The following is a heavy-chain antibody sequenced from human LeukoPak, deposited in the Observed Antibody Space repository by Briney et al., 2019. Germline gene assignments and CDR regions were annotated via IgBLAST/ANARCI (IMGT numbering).Heavy chain of an antibody. CDR2: IYGSSGDT. CDR3: AKGTTVVTHYFDY. J-gene: IGHJ4*02. V-gene: IGHV3-23*01. CDR1: GFTFNNFA. Sequence: GGSLRLSCAASGFTFNNFAMTWVRQAPGKGLEWVSSIYGSSGDTFYADSVKGRFTISRDNSKETLYLQINSLRAEDTALYYCAKGTTVVTHYFDYWGQGTLVTVSS. D-gene: IGHD4-23*01.